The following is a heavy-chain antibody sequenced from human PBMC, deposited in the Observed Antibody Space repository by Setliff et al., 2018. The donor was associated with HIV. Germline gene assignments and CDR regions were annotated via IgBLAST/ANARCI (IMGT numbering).Heavy chain of an antibody. CDR3: AKGHSGSYYNILGY. CDR2: IYSGGST. CDR1: GFTVSTYY. V-gene: IGHV3-66*02. J-gene: IGHJ4*02. D-gene: IGHD1-26*01. Sequence: GGSLRLSCAASGFTVSTYYMSWVRQAPGKGLEWVSTIYSGGSTYHADSVKGRFTLSRDTSKNTLYLQMNSLRAEDTAVYYCAKGHSGSYYNILGYWGQGTLVTVSS.